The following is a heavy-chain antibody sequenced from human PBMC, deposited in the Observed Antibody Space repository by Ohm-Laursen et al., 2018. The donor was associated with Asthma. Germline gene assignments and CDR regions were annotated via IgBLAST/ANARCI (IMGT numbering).Heavy chain of an antibody. CDR2: IIPIFGTA. Sequence: SVKVSCNASGYTFTSYGISWVRQAPGQGLEWMGGIIPIFGTANYAQKFQGRVTITADESTSTAYMELSSLRSEDTAVYYCASPSTPLAYCGGDCYAQFAYWGQGTLVTVSS. CDR3: ASPSTPLAYCGGDCYAQFAY. J-gene: IGHJ4*02. V-gene: IGHV1-69*13. CDR1: GYTFTSYG. D-gene: IGHD2-21*02.